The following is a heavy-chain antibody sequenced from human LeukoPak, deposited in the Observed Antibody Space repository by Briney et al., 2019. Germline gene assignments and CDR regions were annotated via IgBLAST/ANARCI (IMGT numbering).Heavy chain of an antibody. V-gene: IGHV3-23*01. CDR1: GFTFSSYA. Sequence: GGSLRLSCAASGFTFSSYAMSWVRQAPGKGLEWVSVITSSGGHTYYTDSVKDRFTLSRDNSKNTVYLQMNSLRAEDTAVYYCVKDKEDIVLMVNALSGYYFDSWGQGTLVTVSS. J-gene: IGHJ4*02. CDR2: ITSSGGHT. D-gene: IGHD2-8*01. CDR3: VKDKEDIVLMVNALSGYYFDS.